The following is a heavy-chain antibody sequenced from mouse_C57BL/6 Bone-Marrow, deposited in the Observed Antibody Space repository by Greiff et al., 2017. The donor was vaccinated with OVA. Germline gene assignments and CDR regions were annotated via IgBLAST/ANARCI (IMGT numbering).Heavy chain of an antibody. V-gene: IGHV5-6*02. CDR1: GFTFSSYG. CDR2: ISSGGSYT. D-gene: IGHD1-1*01. J-gene: IGHJ2*01. CDR3: ARQAGLITTVVVDY. Sequence: DVKLQESGGDLVKPGGSLKLSCAASGFTFSSYGMSWVRQTPDKRLEWVATISSGGSYTYYPDSVKGRFTISRDNAKNTLYLQMSSLKSEDTAMYYCARQAGLITTVVVDYWGQGTTLTVSS.